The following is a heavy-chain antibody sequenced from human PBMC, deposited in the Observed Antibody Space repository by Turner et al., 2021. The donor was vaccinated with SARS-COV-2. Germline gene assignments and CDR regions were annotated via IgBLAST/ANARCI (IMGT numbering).Heavy chain of an antibody. CDR3: ARDIAAYYYDSSGYPD. J-gene: IGHJ4*02. Sequence: EVQLVEAGGGLVKPGGSFSPSCAASGFTFSSYNMNWVRKAPVKWLEWVSSISSSSSYIYYADSVKGRFTIARDNAKNSLYLQMNSLRAEDTAVYYCARDIAAYYYDSSGYPDWGQGTLVTVSS. D-gene: IGHD3-22*01. CDR2: ISSSSSYI. CDR1: GFTFSSYN. V-gene: IGHV3-21*01.